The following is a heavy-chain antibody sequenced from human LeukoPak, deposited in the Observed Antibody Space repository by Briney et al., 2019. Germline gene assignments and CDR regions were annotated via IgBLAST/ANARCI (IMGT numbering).Heavy chain of an antibody. CDR2: INPNSGGT. Sequence: ASVKVSCKASGYTFTNYYMHWVRQAPGQGLEWMGWINPNSGGTDYAQKLQGRVTMTRDTSISTAYMELSRLRSDDTAVYYCARAVHSYYDSSGPFDYWGQGTLVTVSS. D-gene: IGHD3-22*01. J-gene: IGHJ4*02. CDR1: GYTFTNYY. V-gene: IGHV1-2*02. CDR3: ARAVHSYYDSSGPFDY.